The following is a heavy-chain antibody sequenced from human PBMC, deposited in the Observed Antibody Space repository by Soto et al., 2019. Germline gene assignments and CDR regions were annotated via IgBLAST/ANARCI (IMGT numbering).Heavy chain of an antibody. J-gene: IGHJ4*02. D-gene: IGHD5-12*01. V-gene: IGHV1-18*01. Sequence: QVQLVQSGGEVKKPGASVKVSCKASGYTFTSYDISWVRQAPGQGLEWMGWISTSNVNTNYAQKLQGRGTMTTDTSTTTAYMELRSLRSDDTAVYYCARGDGYNSPFDYWGQGVLVTVSS. CDR2: ISTSNVNT. CDR1: GYTFTSYD. CDR3: ARGDGYNSPFDY.